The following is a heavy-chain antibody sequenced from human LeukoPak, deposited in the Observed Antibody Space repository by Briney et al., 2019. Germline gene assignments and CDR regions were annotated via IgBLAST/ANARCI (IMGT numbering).Heavy chain of an antibody. V-gene: IGHV1-18*01. Sequence: GASVKVSCKASGYTFTSYGISWVRQAPGQGLEWMGWISAYNGNTNYAQKLQGRVTMTTDTSTSTAYMELRSLRSDDTAVYYCARAPDEKQLVRTAYFDPWGQGTLVTVSP. D-gene: IGHD6-6*01. J-gene: IGHJ5*02. CDR1: GYTFTSYG. CDR2: ISAYNGNT. CDR3: ARAPDEKQLVRTAYFDP.